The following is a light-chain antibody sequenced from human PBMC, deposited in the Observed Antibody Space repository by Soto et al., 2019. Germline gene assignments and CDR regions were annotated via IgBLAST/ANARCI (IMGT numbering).Light chain of an antibody. V-gene: IGLV2-23*01. CDR2: EGT. CDR1: SSDVGRYNL. CDR3: CSYAGSSTYV. J-gene: IGLJ1*01. Sequence: QSVLTQPASVSGSPGQSITISCTGTSSDVGRYNLVSWYQQHPGKAPKLMIYEGTKRPSGVSNRFSGSKSGNMASLTISGLQAEDETDYYCCSYAGSSTYVFGTGTKLTV.